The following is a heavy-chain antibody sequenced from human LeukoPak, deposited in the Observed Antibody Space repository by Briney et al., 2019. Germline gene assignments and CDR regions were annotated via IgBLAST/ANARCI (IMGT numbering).Heavy chain of an antibody. J-gene: IGHJ4*02. CDR1: GYTFTSYG. D-gene: IGHD4-17*01. V-gene: IGHV1-18*01. CDR3: ARDEAVTSPFDY. Sequence: ASVKVSCKASGYTFTSYGISWVRQAPGQGLEWMGRISGYNGNTNYAQKLQGRVTMTTDTSTSTAYMELRSLRSDDTAVYYRARDEAVTSPFDYWGQGTLVTVSS. CDR2: ISGYNGNT.